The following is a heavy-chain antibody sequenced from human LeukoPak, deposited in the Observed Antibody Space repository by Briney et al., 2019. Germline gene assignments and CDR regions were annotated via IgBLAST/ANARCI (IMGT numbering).Heavy chain of an antibody. CDR3: AKDPYQTYRESGSARPDY. D-gene: IGHD3-10*01. Sequence: GGSLRLSCAASGFTFSSYAMTWVRQAPGKGLEWVSSISGSGDYTNYADSVKGRFTISRDNSKNTLYLQMNSLRAEDTAVYYCAKDPYQTYRESGSARPDYWGQGTLVTVSS. J-gene: IGHJ4*02. CDR2: ISGSGDYT. CDR1: GFTFSSYA. V-gene: IGHV3-23*01.